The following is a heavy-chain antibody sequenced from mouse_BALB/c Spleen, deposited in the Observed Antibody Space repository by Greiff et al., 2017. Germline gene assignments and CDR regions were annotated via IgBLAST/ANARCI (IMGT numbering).Heavy chain of an antibody. CDR3: AREVRRHYYAMDY. D-gene: IGHD2-14*01. CDR1: GFSLTSYG. J-gene: IGHJ4*01. CDR2: IWSGGST. Sequence: VQVVESGPGLVQPSQSLSITCTVSGFSLTSYGVHWVRQSPGKGLEWLGVIWSGGSTDYNAAFISRLSISKDNSKSQVFFKMNSLQANDTAIYYCAREVRRHYYAMDYWGQGTSVTVSS. V-gene: IGHV2-2*02.